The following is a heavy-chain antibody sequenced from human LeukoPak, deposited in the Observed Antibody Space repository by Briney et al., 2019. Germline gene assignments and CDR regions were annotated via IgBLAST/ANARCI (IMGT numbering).Heavy chain of an antibody. Sequence: ASVKVSCKASGYTFTSYDINWVRQATGQGLEWMGWMNPNSGNTGYAQKFQGRVTMTRNTPISTAYMELSSLRSEDTAVYYCARGEISGSYFGYSYYGMDVWGQGTTVTVSS. J-gene: IGHJ6*02. V-gene: IGHV1-8*01. CDR1: GYTFTSYD. D-gene: IGHD1-26*01. CDR2: MNPNSGNT. CDR3: ARGEISGSYFGYSYYGMDV.